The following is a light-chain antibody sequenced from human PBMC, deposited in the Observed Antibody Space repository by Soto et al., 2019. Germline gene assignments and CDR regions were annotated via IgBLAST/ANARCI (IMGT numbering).Light chain of an antibody. J-gene: IGLJ2*01. V-gene: IGLV2-14*01. CDR1: SSDVGSYHY. CDR3: SSYTSSSTLV. Sequence: QSALTQPASVSGSPGQSITISCTGTSSDVGSYHYVSWYQQHPGKAPKLMIYDVSNRPSGVSNRFSGSKSGNTASLTISGLQAEDEADDYCSSYTSSSTLVFGGGTKLTVL. CDR2: DVS.